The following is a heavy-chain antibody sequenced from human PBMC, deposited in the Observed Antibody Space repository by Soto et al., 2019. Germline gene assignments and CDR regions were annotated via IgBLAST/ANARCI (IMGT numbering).Heavy chain of an antibody. V-gene: IGHV3-33*01. J-gene: IGHJ4*02. CDR2: IWYDGSNK. Sequence: GGSLRLSCAASGFTFSSYGMHWVRQAPGKGLEWVAVIWYDGSNKYYADSVKGRFTISRDNSKNTLYLQMNSLRAEDTAVYYCARGCSSTSCYEPPGYWGQGTLVTVSS. D-gene: IGHD2-2*01. CDR1: GFTFSSYG. CDR3: ARGCSSTSCYEPPGY.